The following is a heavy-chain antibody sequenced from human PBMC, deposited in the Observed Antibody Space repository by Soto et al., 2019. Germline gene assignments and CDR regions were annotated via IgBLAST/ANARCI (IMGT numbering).Heavy chain of an antibody. D-gene: IGHD4-17*01. CDR3: ARDLRVTVTEDYYYYYGMDV. J-gene: IGHJ6*02. CDR1: GYTFTSYD. CDR2: MNPNSGNT. Sequence: GASVKVSCKASGYTFTSYDINWVRQATGQGLEWMGWMNPNSGNTGYAQKFQGRVTMTRDTSISTAYMELSRLRSDDTAVYYCARDLRVTVTEDYYYYYGMDVWGQGTTVTVSS. V-gene: IGHV1-8*01.